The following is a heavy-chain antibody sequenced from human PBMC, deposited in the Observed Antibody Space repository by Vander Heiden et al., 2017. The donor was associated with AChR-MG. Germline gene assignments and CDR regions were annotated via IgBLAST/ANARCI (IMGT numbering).Heavy chain of an antibody. CDR3: ARDSRGVTTN. D-gene: IGHD4-17*01. V-gene: IGHV3-30-3*01. CDR1: GFTVSRYA. CDR2: ISYDGSNK. Sequence: HVQLVQSGGGVVQPGMSLRLSCAASGFTVSRYAMEWVRQAPGKGLEWVAVISYDGSNKYYADSVKGRFTISRDNSKNTLYLQMNSLRAEDTAVYYCARDSRGVTTNWGQGTLVTVSS. J-gene: IGHJ4*02.